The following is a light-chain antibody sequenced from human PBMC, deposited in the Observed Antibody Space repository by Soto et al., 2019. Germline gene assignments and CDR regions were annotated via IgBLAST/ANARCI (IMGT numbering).Light chain of an antibody. Sequence: ERVMTQGPATLSKSPGERATLSCRASHSVSSRLAWYQQKPGQAPRLLIYGASTRATGLPARFSGSGSGTEFTLTISSLQSEDFAVYYCQHYTNWPLTFGGGTKVDIK. J-gene: IGKJ4*01. CDR1: HSVSSR. CDR2: GAS. V-gene: IGKV3-15*01. CDR3: QHYTNWPLT.